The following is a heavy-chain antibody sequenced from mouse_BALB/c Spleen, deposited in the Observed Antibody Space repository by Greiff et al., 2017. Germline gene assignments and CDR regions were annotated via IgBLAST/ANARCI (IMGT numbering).Heavy chain of an antibody. V-gene: IGHV2-6-7*01. CDR1: GFSLTGYG. CDR3: ARENYRYDGLDY. D-gene: IGHD2-14*01. CDR2: IWGDGST. J-gene: IGHJ2*01. Sequence: QVQLQQSGPGLVAPSQSLSITCTVSGFSLTGYGVNWVRQPPGKGLEWLGMIWGDGSTDYNSALKSRLSISKDNSKSQVFLKMNSLQTDDTARYYCARENYRYDGLDYWGQGTTLTVSS.